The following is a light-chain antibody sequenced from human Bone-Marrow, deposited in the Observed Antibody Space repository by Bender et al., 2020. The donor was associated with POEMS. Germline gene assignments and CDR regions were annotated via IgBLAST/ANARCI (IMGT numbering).Light chain of an antibody. CDR2: EGT. CDR1: SSDVGGYNF. J-gene: IGLJ2*01. CDR3: SSYTSSSTVI. V-gene: IGLV2-14*02. Sequence: QSALTQPAAVSGSPGQSITISCTGTSSDVGGYNFVSWYQHHPGKAPKLMIYEGTKRPSGVSDRFSGSKSGNTASLTISGLQPDDEGDYYCSSYTSSSTVIFGGGTKLIVL.